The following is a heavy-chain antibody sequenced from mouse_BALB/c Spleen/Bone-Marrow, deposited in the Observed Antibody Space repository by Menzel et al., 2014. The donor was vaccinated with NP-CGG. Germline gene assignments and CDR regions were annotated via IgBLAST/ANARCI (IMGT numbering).Heavy chain of an antibody. CDR3: ARGDHGSY. V-gene: IGHV1-54*03. D-gene: IGHD2-2*01. Sequence: QVQLQQSGAELVRPGTSVKVSCKASGYAFXNYLIEWVKQRPGQGLEWIGVINPGSGGTNYNEKFKGKATLTADNSSNTAYMHLSSLTSDDSAVYFCARGDHGSYWGQGTTLTVSS. CDR1: GYAFXNYL. CDR2: INPGSGGT. J-gene: IGHJ2*01.